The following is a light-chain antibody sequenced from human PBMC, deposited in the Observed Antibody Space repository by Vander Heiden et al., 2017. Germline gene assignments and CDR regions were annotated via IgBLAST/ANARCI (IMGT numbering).Light chain of an antibody. J-gene: IGKJ4*01. V-gene: IGKV3-15*01. CDR3: QQHHAWPLT. CDR1: QSIGNL. Sequence: VMTQSPPTLSVSAGERATLSCRASQSIGNLLAWYQQRPGQAPRLLIYAASSRATGIPARFSGSGSGTEFSLTISSLQSEDFAVYYCQQHHAWPLTFGGGTKVEIK. CDR2: AAS.